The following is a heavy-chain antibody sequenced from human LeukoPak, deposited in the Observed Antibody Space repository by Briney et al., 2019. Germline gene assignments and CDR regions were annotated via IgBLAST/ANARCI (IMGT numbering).Heavy chain of an antibody. D-gene: IGHD4-17*01. V-gene: IGHV3-30*04. CDR3: AKKRDYGDYVSYFDY. CDR1: GFTFSSYA. Sequence: GGSLRLSCAASGFTFSSYAMHWVRQAPGKGLEWVAVISYDGSNKYYADSVKGRFTISRDNSKNTLHLQMNSLRAEDTAVYYCAKKRDYGDYVSYFDYWGQGTLVTVSS. J-gene: IGHJ4*02. CDR2: ISYDGSNK.